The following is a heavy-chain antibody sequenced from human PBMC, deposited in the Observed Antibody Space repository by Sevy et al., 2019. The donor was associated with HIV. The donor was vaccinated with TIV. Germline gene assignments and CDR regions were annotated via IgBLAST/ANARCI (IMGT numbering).Heavy chain of an antibody. D-gene: IGHD3-22*01. CDR3: AKDLTVDYYDSSCYYYEVKAFDI. Sequence: GGSLRLSCAASGFTFSSYAMSWVRQAPGKGLEWVSAISGSGGSTYYADSVKGRFTISRDNSKNTLYLQMNSLRAEETDVYYCAKDLTVDYYDSSCYYYEVKAFDIWGQGTMVTVSS. V-gene: IGHV3-23*01. CDR1: GFTFSSYA. J-gene: IGHJ3*02. CDR2: ISGSGGST.